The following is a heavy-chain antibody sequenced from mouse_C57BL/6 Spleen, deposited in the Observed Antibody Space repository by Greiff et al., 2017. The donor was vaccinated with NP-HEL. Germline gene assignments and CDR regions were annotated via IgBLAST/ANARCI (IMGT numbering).Heavy chain of an antibody. CDR1: GYTFTSYW. V-gene: IGHV1-59*01. Sequence: QVQLQQSGAELVRPGTSVKLSCKASGYTFTSYWMHWVKQRPGQGLEWIGVIDPSDSYTNYNQKFKGKATLTVDTSSSTAYMQLSSLTSEDSAVYYCARGGYGSGFDYWGQGTTLTVSS. D-gene: IGHD1-1*01. CDR3: ARGGYGSGFDY. J-gene: IGHJ2*01. CDR2: IDPSDSYT.